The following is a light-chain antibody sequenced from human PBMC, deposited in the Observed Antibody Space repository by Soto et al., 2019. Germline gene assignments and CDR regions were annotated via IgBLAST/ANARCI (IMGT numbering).Light chain of an antibody. CDR3: QKYNSAPWT. CDR2: AAS. J-gene: IGKJ1*01. Sequence: DIQMTQSPSPLSASEGDRFTITARPSKGISNYLAWYQQKPGKVPKLLIYAASTLQSGVPSRFSGSGSGTDFTLTISSLQPEDVATYYCQKYNSAPWTFGQGTKVEIK. V-gene: IGKV1-27*01. CDR1: KGISNY.